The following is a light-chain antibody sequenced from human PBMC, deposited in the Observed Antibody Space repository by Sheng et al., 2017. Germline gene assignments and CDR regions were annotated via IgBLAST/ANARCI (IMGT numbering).Light chain of an antibody. CDR2: DVS. CDR1: SSDVGAYNS. J-gene: IGLJ2*01. Sequence: QSALTQPASVSGSPGQSITISCTGTSSDVGAYNSVSWYQQHPGKAPKLMIYDVSNRHSGVSNRFSGSKSGNTASLTISGLQAEDEADYYCSSYTSGSTLVFGGGTKLTVL. V-gene: IGLV2-14*03. CDR3: SSYTSGSTLV.